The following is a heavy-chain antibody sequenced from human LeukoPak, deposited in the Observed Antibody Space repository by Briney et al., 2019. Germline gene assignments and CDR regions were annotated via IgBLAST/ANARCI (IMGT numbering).Heavy chain of an antibody. CDR1: GFTVRSNY. D-gene: IGHD6-19*01. Sequence: PGGSLRLSCAASGFTVRSNYMSWVRQAPGKGLEWVSYISSSSNTIYYADSVKGRFTISRDNSKNTLYLQMNSLRAEDTAVYYCAKAGYSSGWYGDYYYYYMDVWGKGTTVTISS. CDR3: AKAGYSSGWYGDYYYYYMDV. CDR2: ISSSSNTI. J-gene: IGHJ6*03. V-gene: IGHV3-48*01.